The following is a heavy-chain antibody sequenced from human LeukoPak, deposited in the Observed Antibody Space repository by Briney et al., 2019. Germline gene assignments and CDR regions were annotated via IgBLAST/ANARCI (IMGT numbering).Heavy chain of an antibody. J-gene: IGHJ4*02. CDR2: INHSGST. D-gene: IGHD3-10*01. CDR3: ARGRNRITMVRGVIISYYFDY. Sequence: SETLSLTCAVYGGSFSGYYWSWIRQPPGKGLEWIGEINHSGSTNYNPSLKSRVTISVDTSKNQFSLKLSSVTAADTAVYFCARGRNRITMVRGVIISYYFDYWGQGTLVTVSS. CDR1: GGSFSGYY. V-gene: IGHV4-34*01.